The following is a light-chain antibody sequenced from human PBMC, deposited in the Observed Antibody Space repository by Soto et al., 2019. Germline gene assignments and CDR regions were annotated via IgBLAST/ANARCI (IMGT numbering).Light chain of an antibody. CDR3: QQSYSTPCT. V-gene: IGKV1-39*01. J-gene: IGKJ2*02. CDR1: QSISSY. Sequence: DIQMTQSPSSLSASVGDRVTITCRASQSISSYLNWYQQKPGKAPKLLIYAASSLQSGVPSRFSGSGSGTDFTLTISSLQPEDFATYYCQQSYSTPCTFGQGT. CDR2: AAS.